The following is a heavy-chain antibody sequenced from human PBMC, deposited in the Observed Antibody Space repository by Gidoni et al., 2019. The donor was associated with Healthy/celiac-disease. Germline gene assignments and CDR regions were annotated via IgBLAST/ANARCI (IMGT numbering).Heavy chain of an antibody. CDR2: ISGSGGST. CDR1: GFPFSSYT. D-gene: IGHD2-15*01. CDR3: AKDLPPYCSGGSCYPPLY. V-gene: IGHV3-23*01. J-gene: IGHJ4*02. Sequence: EVQLLESGGGLVQPGGYLSLSCAAPGFPFSSYTLSWLRQTPGKGLEWVSAISGSGGSTYYADSVKGRFTISRDNSKNTLYLQMNSLRAEDTAVYYCAKDLPPYCSGGSCYPPLYWGQGTLVTVSS.